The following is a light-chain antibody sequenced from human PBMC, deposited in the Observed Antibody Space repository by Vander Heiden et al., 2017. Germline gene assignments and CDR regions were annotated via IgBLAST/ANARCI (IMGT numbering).Light chain of an antibody. V-gene: IGKV1-39*01. CDR3: QQSYSTLFT. J-gene: IGKJ4*01. CDR1: QSIRNY. Sequence: DIQMTQSPSSLSASVGDRVTITCRASQSIRNYLNWYQQIPGKAPKRLIYGASSLQSGVPSRFSGSGSGTDFTLTIASLQPEDFAIYYCQQSYSTLFTFGGGTKVEVK. CDR2: GAS.